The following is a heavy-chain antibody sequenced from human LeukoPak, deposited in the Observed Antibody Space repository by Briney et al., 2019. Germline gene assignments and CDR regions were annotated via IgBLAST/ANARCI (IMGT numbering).Heavy chain of an antibody. CDR2: ISAYNGYT. D-gene: IGHD1-26*01. Sequence: ASVKVSCKASGYTFTNYGVSWVRQAPGQGLEWMGWISAYNGYTNYAQKFQFRVTMTTDTSTSTAYMELRSLRSDDTAVYYCARGDNVGATPIDYWGQGTLVTVSS. V-gene: IGHV1-18*01. CDR3: ARGDNVGATPIDY. CDR1: GYTFTNYG. J-gene: IGHJ4*02.